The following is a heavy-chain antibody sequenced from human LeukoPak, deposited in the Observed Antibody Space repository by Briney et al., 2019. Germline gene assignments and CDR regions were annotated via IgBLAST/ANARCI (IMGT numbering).Heavy chain of an antibody. CDR3: ARHMNYDIPNWFDP. Sequence: ASETLSLTCTVSGGSISSGGYYWSWIRQHPGKGLEWIGSIYYSGSTYYNPSLKSRVTISVDTSKNQFSLKLSSVTAADTAVYYCARHMNYDIPNWFDPWGQGTLVTVSS. J-gene: IGHJ5*02. D-gene: IGHD3-9*01. CDR2: IYYSGST. V-gene: IGHV4-39*01. CDR1: GGSISSGGYY.